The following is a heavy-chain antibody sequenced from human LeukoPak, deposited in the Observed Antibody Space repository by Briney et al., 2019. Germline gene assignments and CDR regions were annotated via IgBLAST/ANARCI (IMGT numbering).Heavy chain of an antibody. V-gene: IGHV3-49*03. CDR1: GFTFGDSA. Sequence: GGSLRLSCTTSGFTFGDSALNWFRQAPGKGLEWLGFIRSKAYGATTEYAASVKGRFTISRDDSKGIAFLQMNSLKTEDTAVYYCTRGAPIAYWGQGTLATVSS. CDR3: TRGAPIAY. J-gene: IGHJ4*02. CDR2: IRSKAYGATT.